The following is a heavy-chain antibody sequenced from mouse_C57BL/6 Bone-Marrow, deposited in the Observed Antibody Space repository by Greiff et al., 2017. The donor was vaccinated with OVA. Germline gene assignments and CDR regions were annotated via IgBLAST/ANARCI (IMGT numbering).Heavy chain of an antibody. CDR3: ARDAPAGSTWYFDV. CDR2: SRNKANDYTT. CDR1: GFTFSDFY. V-gene: IGHV7-1*01. D-gene: IGHD1-1*01. Sequence: EVKLMESGGGLVQSGRSLRLSCATSGFTFSDFYMEWVRQAPGKGLEWIAASRNKANDYTTEYSASVKGRFIVSRDTSQSILYLQMKALRAEDTAIYYCARDAPAGSTWYFDVWGTGTTVTVSS. J-gene: IGHJ1*03.